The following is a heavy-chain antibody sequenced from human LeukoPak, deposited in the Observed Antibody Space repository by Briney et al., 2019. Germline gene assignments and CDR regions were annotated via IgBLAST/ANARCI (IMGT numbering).Heavy chain of an antibody. J-gene: IGHJ3*02. D-gene: IGHD3-10*01. CDR2: INPNSGGT. Sequence: GASVKVSCKASGYTFTGYYMHWVRLAPGQGLEWMGWINPNSGGTNYAQKFQGWVTMTRDTSISTAYMELSRLRSDDTAVYYCARLWHDAFDIWGQGTMVTVSS. V-gene: IGHV1-2*04. CDR1: GYTFTGYY. CDR3: ARLWHDAFDI.